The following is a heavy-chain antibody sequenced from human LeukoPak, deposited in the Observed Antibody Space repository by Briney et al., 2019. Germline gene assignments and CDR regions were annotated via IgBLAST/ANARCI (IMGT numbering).Heavy chain of an antibody. Sequence: ASVKVSCKAFGYTFTDFYIHWVRQAPGQGLEWMGWINPNSGDARYAQKFLGRVTMTRTTSVNTGYMELRRLTFDDTAMYYCVRDKYDFWRGLRGYWGQGTLITVSS. CDR1: GYTFTDFY. D-gene: IGHD3/OR15-3a*01. CDR3: VRDKYDFWRGLRGY. J-gene: IGHJ4*02. CDR2: INPNSGDA. V-gene: IGHV1-2*02.